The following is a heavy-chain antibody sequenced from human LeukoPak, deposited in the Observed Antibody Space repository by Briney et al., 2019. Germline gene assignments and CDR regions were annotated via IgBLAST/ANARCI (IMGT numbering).Heavy chain of an antibody. D-gene: IGHD4-17*01. CDR3: ARRSGTTNYFDY. CDR1: GFTFSSYS. J-gene: IGHJ4*02. CDR2: ISSSSSYI. V-gene: IGHV3-21*01. Sequence: PGGSLRLSCAASGFTFSSYSMTWVRQAPGNGLEWVPSISSSSSYIYHADSVTGRFTISRENAKNSLNLQMHSLRAEDTAVYYCARRSGTTNYFDYWGQGTLVTVSS.